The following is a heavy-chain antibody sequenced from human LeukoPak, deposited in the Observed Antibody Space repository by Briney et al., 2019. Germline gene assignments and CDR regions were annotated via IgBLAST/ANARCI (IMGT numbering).Heavy chain of an antibody. CDR2: ISTGSLTI. CDR3: ARQVAATDFDF. V-gene: IGHV3-48*02. J-gene: IGHJ4*02. CDR1: EITFSSYS. Sequence: GGSLRLSCATSEITFSSYSMNWVRQAPGKGLEWVSFISTGSLTIYYADSVKGRFTISRDDARNSLYLQMNRLRDEDTAVYYCARQVAATDFDFWGQGTLVTVSS. D-gene: IGHD2-15*01.